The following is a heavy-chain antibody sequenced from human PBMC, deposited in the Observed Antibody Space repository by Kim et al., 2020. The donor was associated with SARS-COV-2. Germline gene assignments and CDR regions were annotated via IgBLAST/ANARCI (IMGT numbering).Heavy chain of an antibody. J-gene: IGHJ3*02. D-gene: IGHD6-13*01. V-gene: IGHV4-4*02. Sequence: YNPSLKSRVTISVDKSKNPFSLKLSSVTAADTAVYYCARAALAADDAFDIWGQGTMVTVSS. CDR3: ARAALAADDAFDI.